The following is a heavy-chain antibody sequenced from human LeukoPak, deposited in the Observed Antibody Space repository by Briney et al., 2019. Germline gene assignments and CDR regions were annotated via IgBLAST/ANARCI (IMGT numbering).Heavy chain of an antibody. V-gene: IGHV4-59*09. CDR2: IYSTGTT. CDR3: ARGFYDSSGYSNCFDP. J-gene: IGHJ5*02. D-gene: IGHD3-22*01. Sequence: IYSTGTTNYNPSLNSRVTMSIDTSKNQFSLNLNSVTAADTAVYYCARGFYDSSGYSNCFDPWGQGTLVTVSS.